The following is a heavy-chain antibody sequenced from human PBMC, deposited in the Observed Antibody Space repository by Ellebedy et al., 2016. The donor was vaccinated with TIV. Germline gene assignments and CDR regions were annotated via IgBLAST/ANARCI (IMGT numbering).Heavy chain of an antibody. D-gene: IGHD3-3*01. CDR3: AKGFWPRDGISCFFDD. J-gene: IGHJ4*02. V-gene: IGHV3-23*01. CDR2: ISGSGGRA. CDR1: GFTFPTYA. Sequence: PGGSLRLSCTASGFTFPTYAMTWVRQAPGKGLEWVSSISGSGGRAYYADSVNGRFTISRDNSKNTLYLQMNSLRAEDTAVYFCAKGFWPRDGISCFFDDWGQGSLVTVSS.